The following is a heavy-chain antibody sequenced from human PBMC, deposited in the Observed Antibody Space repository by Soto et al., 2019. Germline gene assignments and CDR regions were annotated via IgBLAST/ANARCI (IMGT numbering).Heavy chain of an antibody. CDR3: AKDIGYFDWLLLSSVDY. D-gene: IGHD3-9*01. CDR2: ISGSGGST. J-gene: IGHJ4*02. Sequence: VGSLRLSCAASGFTFSSYAMSWVRQAPGKGLEWVSAISGSGGSTYYADSVKGRFTISRDNSKNTLYLQMNSLRAEDTAVYYCAKDIGYFDWLLLSSVDYWGQGTLVTVSS. V-gene: IGHV3-23*01. CDR1: GFTFSSYA.